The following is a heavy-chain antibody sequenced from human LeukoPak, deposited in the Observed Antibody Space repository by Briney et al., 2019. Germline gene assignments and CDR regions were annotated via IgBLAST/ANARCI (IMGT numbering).Heavy chain of an antibody. V-gene: IGHV3-21*01. CDR3: ARGGLHPYDY. Sequence: GGSLRLSCAASGFTFSSYSMNWVRQAPGRGREWVSSISSSSSYIYYADSVKGRLTISRDNAKNSLYLQMNSLGAEDTAVYYCARGGLHPYDYWGQGTLVTVSS. D-gene: IGHD5-24*01. CDR1: GFTFSSYS. J-gene: IGHJ4*02. CDR2: ISSSSSYI.